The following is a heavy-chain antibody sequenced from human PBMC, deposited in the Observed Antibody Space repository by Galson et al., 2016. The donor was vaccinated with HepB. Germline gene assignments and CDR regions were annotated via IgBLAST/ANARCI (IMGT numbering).Heavy chain of an antibody. CDR2: IYWDDDK. V-gene: IGHV2-5*02. J-gene: IGHJ5*02. Sequence: PALVKPTQTLTLTCTFSGFSLSTTGVGVGWIRQPPGKALEWLALIYWDDDKHYSPFLKNRLTITKDTSKNQVVLTMTNMDPVDTATYYCAHRRYYYGSGRYSWFDPWGQGTLVTVSS. D-gene: IGHD3-10*01. CDR1: GFSLSTTGVG. CDR3: AHRRYYYGSGRYSWFDP.